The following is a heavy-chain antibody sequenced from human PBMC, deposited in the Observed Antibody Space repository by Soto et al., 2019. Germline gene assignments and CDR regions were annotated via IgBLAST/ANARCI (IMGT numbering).Heavy chain of an antibody. CDR2: INPNSGGT. D-gene: IGHD3-3*01. J-gene: IGHJ6*02. CDR3: ARDYVFWSVYPKERHYYGRDV. CDR1: GYTFTGYY. Sequence: ASVKGSCKASGYTFTGYYMHWVRQAPGQGLEWMGWINPNSGGTNYAQKFQGWVAMTRDTSISTAYIELSRLRSDDTAVYYCARDYVFWSVYPKERHYYGRDVGGQGTRVTVS. V-gene: IGHV1-2*04.